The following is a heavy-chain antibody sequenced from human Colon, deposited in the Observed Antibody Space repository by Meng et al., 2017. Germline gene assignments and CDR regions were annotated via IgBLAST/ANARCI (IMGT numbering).Heavy chain of an antibody. CDR3: ATGLRHGDWFDP. CDR2: IDHFGIS. D-gene: IGHD4-17*01. CDR1: GGSFSGFY. V-gene: IGHV4-34*02. J-gene: IGHJ5*02. Sequence: QEQIQQGGAGLCNPSETLPLTCAVSGGSFSGFYWSWIRQPPGKGLEWIGEIDHFGISNYNSSLKGRLTMSVDTSKKQISLTLTSVTAADTAVYYCATGLRHGDWFDPWGPGTLVTVSS.